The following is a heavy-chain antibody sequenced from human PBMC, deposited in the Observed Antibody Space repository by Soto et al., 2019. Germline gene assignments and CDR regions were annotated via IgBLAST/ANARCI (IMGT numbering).Heavy chain of an antibody. J-gene: IGHJ4*02. CDR3: AKGSSGYYDTFDS. V-gene: IGHV3-23*01. CDR2: ISGSGSGT. D-gene: IGHD3-22*01. CDR1: GFTFSSYS. Sequence: PGGSLRLSCAASGFTFSSYSIYWVRQAPGKGLEWVSGISGSGSGTYYADSVKGRFTISRDNSKNTLSLQMNSLRAEDTAIYYSAKGSSGYYDTFDSGGQGTLVTVSS.